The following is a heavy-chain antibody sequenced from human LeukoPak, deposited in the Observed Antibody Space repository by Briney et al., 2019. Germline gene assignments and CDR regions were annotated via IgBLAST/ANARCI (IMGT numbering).Heavy chain of an antibody. J-gene: IGHJ4*02. CDR1: GGSISSYY. D-gene: IGHD3-9*01. CDR2: IYYSGST. CDR3: ASDYDILTGLVY. Sequence: SETLSLTCTVSGGSISSYYWSWIRQPPGKGLEWIGYIYYSGSTNYNPSLKSRVTISVDTSKNQFSLKLSSVTAADTAVYYCASDYDILTGLVYWGQGTLVTVSS. V-gene: IGHV4-59*08.